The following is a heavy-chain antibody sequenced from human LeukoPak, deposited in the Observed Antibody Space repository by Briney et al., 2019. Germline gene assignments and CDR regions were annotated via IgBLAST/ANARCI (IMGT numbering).Heavy chain of an antibody. J-gene: IGHJ3*02. V-gene: IGHV3-21*01. CDR3: ARPHYDFWSGYYSYDAFDI. CDR1: GFTFSSYG. Sequence: PGGSLRLSCAASGFTFSSYGMHWVRQAPGKGLEWVSSISSSSSYIYYADSVRGRFTISRDNAKNSLYLQMNSLRAEDTAVYYCARPHYDFWSGYYSYDAFDIWGQGTMVTVSS. CDR2: ISSSSSYI. D-gene: IGHD3-3*01.